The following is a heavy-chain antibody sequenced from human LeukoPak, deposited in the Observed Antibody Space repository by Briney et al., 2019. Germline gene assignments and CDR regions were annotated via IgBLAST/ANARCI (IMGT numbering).Heavy chain of an antibody. D-gene: IGHD3-3*01. CDR2: ISSSSYI. CDR3: ARDSDFWSGLLDY. V-gene: IGHV3-21*01. CDR1: GFTFSSYS. Sequence: PGGSLRLSCAASGFTFSSYSMNWVRQAPGKGLEGVSSISSSSYIYYADSVKGRFTISRDNAKTSLYLQMNSLRAEDTAVYYCARDSDFWSGLLDYWGQGTLVTVSS. J-gene: IGHJ4*02.